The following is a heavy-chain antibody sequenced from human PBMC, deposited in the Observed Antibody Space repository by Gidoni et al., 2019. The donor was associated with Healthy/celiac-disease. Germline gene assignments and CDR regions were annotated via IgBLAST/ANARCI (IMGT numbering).Heavy chain of an antibody. CDR3: ARDPATAALLTKWGMDV. CDR1: GFTFSSYA. D-gene: IGHD5-12*01. Sequence: QVQLVESGGGVVQPGRSLRLSCAASGFTFSSYAMHWVRQAPGKGLEWVAVISYDGSNKYYADSVKGRFTISRDNSKNTLYLQMNSLRAEDTAVYYCARDPATAALLTKWGMDVWGQGTTVTVSS. J-gene: IGHJ6*02. V-gene: IGHV3-30*04. CDR2: ISYDGSNK.